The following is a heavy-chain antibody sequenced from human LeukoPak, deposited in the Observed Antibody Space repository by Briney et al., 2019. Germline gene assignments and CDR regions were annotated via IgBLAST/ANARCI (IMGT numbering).Heavy chain of an antibody. CDR3: RCENGVDSSRPYFDY. V-gene: IGHV1-2*02. CDR1: GYTFTGYY. D-gene: IGHD3-22*01. J-gene: IGHJ4*02. CDR2: INPNSGGT. Sequence: GASVKVSCKASGYTFTGYYMHWVRQAPGQGLEWMGWINPNSGGTNYAQKFQGRVTMTRDTSISTAYMELSRLRSDDTAVYYCRCENGVDSSRPYFDYWGQGTLVTVSS.